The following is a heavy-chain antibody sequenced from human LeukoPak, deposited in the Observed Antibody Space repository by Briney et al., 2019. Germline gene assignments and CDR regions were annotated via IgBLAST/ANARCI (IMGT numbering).Heavy chain of an antibody. CDR1: GFIFNTNA. V-gene: IGHV3-23*01. Sequence: GGSLRLSCAASGFIFNTNAMTWVRQAPGKGLEWVSTVTGSDGSTSYANSVKGRFTISRDNSKNTVFLHMTSLRAEDTAVYYCTKFDYWGQGVLVTVSS. CDR3: TKFDY. J-gene: IGHJ4*02. CDR2: VTGSDGST.